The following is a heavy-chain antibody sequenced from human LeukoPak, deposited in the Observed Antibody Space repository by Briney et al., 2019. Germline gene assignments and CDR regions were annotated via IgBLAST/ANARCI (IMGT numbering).Heavy chain of an antibody. D-gene: IGHD2-2*01. CDR3: ARHAGLSAALPAFDN. V-gene: IGHV4-39*01. CDR1: GGSISSSSYY. Sequence: PSETLSLTCTVSGGSISSSSYYWGWIRQPPGKGLEWIGSIYYSGSTYYNPSLKSRVTISVDTSKNQFSMKLSSVTAADTAVDYWARHAGLSAALPAFDNWGQGTMVTVSS. J-gene: IGHJ3*02. CDR2: IYYSGST.